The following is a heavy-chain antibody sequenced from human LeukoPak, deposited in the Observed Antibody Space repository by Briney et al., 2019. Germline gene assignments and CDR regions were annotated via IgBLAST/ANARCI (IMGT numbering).Heavy chain of an antibody. J-gene: IGHJ3*02. CDR2: ISSSSSYI. D-gene: IGHD2-21*01. V-gene: IGHV3-21*01. CDR1: GFTFSYYS. CDR3: ARVIQRGRANDDFDI. Sequence: GSLRPSCAASGFTFSYYSMNLVRQAPGKGLEWVSSISSSSSYIYYADSVKGRLTISRDNAKNSLYLQMNSVRAEDTAVYYCARVIQRGRANDDFDIWGQGTMVTVSS.